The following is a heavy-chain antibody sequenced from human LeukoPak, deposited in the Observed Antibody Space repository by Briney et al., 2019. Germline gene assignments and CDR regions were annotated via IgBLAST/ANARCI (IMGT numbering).Heavy chain of an antibody. J-gene: IGHJ6*04. Sequence: GGSLRLSCAASGFIFSSYNLNWVRQAPGKGLEWVSAISGSGDYIYYADSVKGRFTISRDNAKNSLYLQMNSLRAEDTAVYYCAELGITMIGGVWGKGTTVTISS. CDR1: GFIFSSYN. V-gene: IGHV3-21*01. CDR2: ISGSGDYI. CDR3: AELGITMIGGV. D-gene: IGHD3-10*02.